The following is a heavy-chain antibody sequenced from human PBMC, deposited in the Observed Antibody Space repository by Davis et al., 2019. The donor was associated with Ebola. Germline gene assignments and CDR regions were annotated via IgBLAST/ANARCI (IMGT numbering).Heavy chain of an antibody. CDR3: ARGDYNWFDP. D-gene: IGHD2-21*01. CDR2: INPNSGGT. Sequence: AASVKVSCKASGYTFTNYDLNWVRQATGQGLEWMGWINPNSGGTNYAQKFQGWVTMTRDTSISTAYMELSRLRSDDTAVYYCARGDYNWFDPWGQGTLVTVSS. V-gene: IGHV1-2*04. J-gene: IGHJ5*02. CDR1: GYTFTNYD.